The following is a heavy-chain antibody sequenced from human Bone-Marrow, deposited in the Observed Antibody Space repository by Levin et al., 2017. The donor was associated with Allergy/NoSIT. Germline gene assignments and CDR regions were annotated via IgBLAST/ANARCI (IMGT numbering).Heavy chain of an antibody. CDR3: ASAYCGGDCYSKAFDI. V-gene: IGHV5-51*01. CDR1: GYSFTSYW. D-gene: IGHD2-21*02. CDR2: IYPGDSDT. Sequence: GESLKISCKGSGYSFTSYWIGWVRQMPGKGLEWMGIIYPGDSDTRYSPSFQGQVTISADKSISTAYLQWSSLKASDTAMYYCASAYCGGDCYSKAFDIWGQGTMVTVSS. J-gene: IGHJ3*02.